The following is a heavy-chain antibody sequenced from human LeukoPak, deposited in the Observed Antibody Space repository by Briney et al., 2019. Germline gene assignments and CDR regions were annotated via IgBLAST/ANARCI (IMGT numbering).Heavy chain of an antibody. D-gene: IGHD3-3*01. J-gene: IGHJ4*02. CDR3: ARDSTGVVAWLPY. CDR2: IWYDGSNK. Sequence: GRSLRLSCAASGFTFSAFGMHWVRQAPGKGLDWVAVIWYDGSNKYYADSVKGRFTISRDNSKNTLYLQMNSRRAEDTALYYCARDSTGVVAWLPYWGQGTLVTVSS. V-gene: IGHV3-33*01. CDR1: GFTFSAFG.